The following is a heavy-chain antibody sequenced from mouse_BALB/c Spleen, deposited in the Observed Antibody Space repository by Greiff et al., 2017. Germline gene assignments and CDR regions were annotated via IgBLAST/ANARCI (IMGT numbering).Heavy chain of an antibody. CDR1: GFTFSSFG. CDR3: ARRVLLNAMDY. CDR2: ISSGSSTI. D-gene: IGHD2-10*01. V-gene: IGHV5-17*02. J-gene: IGHJ4*01. Sequence: EVKLVESGGGLVQPGGSRKLSCAASGFTFSSFGMHWVRQAPEKGLEWVAYISSGSSTIYYADTVKGRFTISRDNPKNTLFLQMTSLRSEDTAMYYCARRVLLNAMDYWGQGTSVTVSS.